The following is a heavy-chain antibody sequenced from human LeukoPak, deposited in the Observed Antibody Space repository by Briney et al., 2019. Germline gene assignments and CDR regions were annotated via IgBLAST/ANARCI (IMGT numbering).Heavy chain of an antibody. Sequence: SETLSLTCAVYGGSFSGYYRSWIRQPPGKGLEWIGEINHSGSTNYNLSLKSLVTISVDTSKNQFSLKLSSVTAADTAVYYCAGSYGFFPRFDYWGQGTLVTVSS. D-gene: IGHD5-18*01. CDR2: INHSGST. CDR1: GGSFSGYY. J-gene: IGHJ4*02. CDR3: AGSYGFFPRFDY. V-gene: IGHV4-34*01.